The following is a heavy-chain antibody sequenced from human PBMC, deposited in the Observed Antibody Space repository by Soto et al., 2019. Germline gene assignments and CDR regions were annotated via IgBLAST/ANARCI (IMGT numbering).Heavy chain of an antibody. CDR3: PRGLEYLGMDV. J-gene: IGHJ6*02. D-gene: IGHD3-16*01. CDR1: GYSISTGYY. V-gene: IGHV4-38-2*02. Sequence: SETLSLTCTVSGYSISTGYYWGWIRQPPGKGLEWIGSIYHSGSTYYSPSLNSRVTISIDTSKNHFSLKLTSVTAADTAVYFCPRGLEYLGMDVWGQGTKVTVSS. CDR2: IYHSGST.